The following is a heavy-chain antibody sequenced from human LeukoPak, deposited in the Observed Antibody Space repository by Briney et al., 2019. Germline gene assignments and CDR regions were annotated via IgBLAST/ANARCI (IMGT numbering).Heavy chain of an antibody. CDR3: VQGAV. Sequence: GGSLRLSCAASGFNVSTNYMSWVRQAPGRGLEWVSTIYSGERTDYADSVKDRFTISRDNSKNTLYLQMNSLRAEDTAVYYCVQGAVWGQGTLVTVSS. J-gene: IGHJ4*02. V-gene: IGHV3-66*01. CDR1: GFNVSTNY. CDR2: IYSGERT.